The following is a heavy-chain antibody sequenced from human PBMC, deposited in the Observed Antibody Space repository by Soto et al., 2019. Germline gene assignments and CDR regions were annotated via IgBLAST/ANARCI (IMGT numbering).Heavy chain of an antibody. Sequence: PSETLSLTCAVSGGSFSGYYWGWIRQTPGKGLEWIGEINDSGSTNNNPSLKSRVTILVDTPKNQFSLKLSSVTAAATAVYYCAREGYDILTGYSGFDYWGQGTLVTASS. V-gene: IGHV4-34*01. CDR1: GGSFSGYY. CDR2: INDSGST. CDR3: AREGYDILTGYSGFDY. J-gene: IGHJ4*02. D-gene: IGHD3-9*01.